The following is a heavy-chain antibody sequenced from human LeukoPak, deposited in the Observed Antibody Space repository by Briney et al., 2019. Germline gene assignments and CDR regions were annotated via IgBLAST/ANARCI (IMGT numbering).Heavy chain of an antibody. CDR3: ASRAPYYYYYMDV. CDR1: GGSFSGYY. J-gene: IGHJ6*03. CDR2: INHSGST. Sequence: PSETLSLTCAVYGGSFSGYYWSWIRQPPGKGLEWIGEINHSGSTNYNPSLKSRVTISVDTSKNQFSLKLSSVTAADTAVYYCASRAPYYYYYMDVWGKGTTVTISS. V-gene: IGHV4-34*01.